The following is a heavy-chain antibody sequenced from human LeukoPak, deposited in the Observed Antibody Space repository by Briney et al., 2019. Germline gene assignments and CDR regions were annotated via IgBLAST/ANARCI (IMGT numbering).Heavy chain of an antibody. Sequence: GGSLRLSCAASGFTFSSYGMHWVRQAPGKGLEWVAFIRYDGSNKYYADSVKGRFTISRDNSKNTLYLQMNSLRAEDTAVYYCAKDGRKQTTVVKASAPLDYWGQGTLVTVSS. CDR1: GFTFSSYG. D-gene: IGHD4-23*01. J-gene: IGHJ4*02. CDR2: IRYDGSNK. CDR3: AKDGRKQTTVVKASAPLDY. V-gene: IGHV3-30*02.